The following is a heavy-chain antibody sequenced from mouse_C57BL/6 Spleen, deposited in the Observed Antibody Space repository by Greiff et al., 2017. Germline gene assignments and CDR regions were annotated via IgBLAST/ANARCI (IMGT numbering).Heavy chain of an antibody. CDR2: INPYNGGT. CDR3: AREGLRPFDY. Sequence: VHVKQSGPVLVKPGASVKMSCKASGYTFTDYYMNWVKQSHGKSLEWIGVINPYNGGTSYNQKFKGKATLTVDKSSSTAYMELNSLTSEDSAVYYCAREGLRPFDYWGQGTTLTVSS. CDR1: GYTFTDYY. V-gene: IGHV1-19*01. J-gene: IGHJ2*01.